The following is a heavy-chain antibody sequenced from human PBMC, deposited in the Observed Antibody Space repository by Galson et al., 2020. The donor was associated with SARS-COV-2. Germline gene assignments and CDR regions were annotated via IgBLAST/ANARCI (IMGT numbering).Heavy chain of an antibody. V-gene: IGHV3-23*01. CDR3: AKGSGLRGLLAPEY. CDR1: GFSLNSNG. Sequence: GGSLRLSCAASGFSLNSNGVTWIRQTPGKGLEWVSFISYSGDVTSYADSVKGRFIISRDNSKNTVYLEMNNLRVEDTAVYYCAKGSGLRGLLAPEYWGQGTLVTVSS. CDR2: ISYSGDVT. D-gene: IGHD4-17*01. J-gene: IGHJ4*02.